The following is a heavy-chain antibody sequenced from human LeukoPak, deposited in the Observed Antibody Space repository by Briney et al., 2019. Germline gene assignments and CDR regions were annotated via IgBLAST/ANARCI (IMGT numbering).Heavy chain of an antibody. D-gene: IGHD3-10*01. V-gene: IGHV3-30*01. Sequence: GRSLRLSCAASGFTFINFAMHWVRQAPGKGLEWVSIISSGGVLRNYADSVKGRFTISRDNSKNTLYLQLDSLRPEDTAVYFCATDSTYYYDSGSSGPHYFDNWGQGTLVTVSS. CDR1: GFTFINFA. CDR3: ATDSTYYYDSGSSGPHYFDN. J-gene: IGHJ4*02. CDR2: ISSGGVLR.